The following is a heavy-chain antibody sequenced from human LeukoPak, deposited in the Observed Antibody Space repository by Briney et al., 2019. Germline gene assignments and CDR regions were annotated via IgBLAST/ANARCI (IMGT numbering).Heavy chain of an antibody. CDR1: GLAVSDNY. J-gene: IGHJ4*02. V-gene: IGHV3-66*01. Sequence: QSGGSLRLSCAASGLAVSDNYMSWVRQAPGKGLEWVSIIYSGGDTYYADSVKGRFTISRDNSKNTLYLQMNSLRVEDTAIYYCTSDPPRGLEYWGQGTLVTVSS. CDR3: TSDPPRGLEY. CDR2: IYSGGDT. D-gene: IGHD3-10*01.